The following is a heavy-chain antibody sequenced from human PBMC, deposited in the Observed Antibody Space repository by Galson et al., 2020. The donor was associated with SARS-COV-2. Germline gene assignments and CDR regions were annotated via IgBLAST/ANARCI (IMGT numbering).Heavy chain of an antibody. CDR2: ISYDGSNK. J-gene: IGHJ6*02. V-gene: IGHV3-30*04. D-gene: IGHD4-17*01. CDR3: ARCEFYGDKYDDYYYGMDV. CDR1: GFTFSSYV. Sequence: GGSLRLSCAASGFTFSSYVMHWVRQAPGKGLEWVAVISYDGSNKYFADPVNGRFTISRDNSKNTLYLQMDSLRAEDTAVYYCARCEFYGDKYDDYYYGMDVWGQGTTVTVSS.